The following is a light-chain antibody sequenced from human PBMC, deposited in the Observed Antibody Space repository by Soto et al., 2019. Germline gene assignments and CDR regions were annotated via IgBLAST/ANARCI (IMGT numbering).Light chain of an antibody. Sequence: EIVMTQSPATLSVSPGERATLSCRASQSISSNLAWYQQKPGQAPRLLMFRTSSRATGFPARFSGSGSGTEFNLTITRLEPEDFAVYYCQQYGGSPITFGLGTRLEI. CDR3: QQYGGSPIT. V-gene: IGKV3-15*01. CDR1: QSISSN. J-gene: IGKJ5*01. CDR2: RTS.